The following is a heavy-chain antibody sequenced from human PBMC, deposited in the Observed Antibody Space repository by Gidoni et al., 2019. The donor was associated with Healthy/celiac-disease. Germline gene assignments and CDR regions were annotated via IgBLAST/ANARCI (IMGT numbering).Heavy chain of an antibody. D-gene: IGHD3-22*01. J-gene: IGHJ4*02. CDR2: IFSNDEK. Sequence: QVTLKESGPVLVKPTETLTLTCTVSGFSLSNARMGVSWIRQPPGKALEWLAHIFSNDEKSYSTSLKSRLTISKDTSKSQVVLTMTNMDPVDTATYYCARGKNARRNYYDSSGYYSGFDYWGQGTLVTVSS. V-gene: IGHV2-26*01. CDR1: GFSLSNARMG. CDR3: ARGKNARRNYYDSSGYYSGFDY.